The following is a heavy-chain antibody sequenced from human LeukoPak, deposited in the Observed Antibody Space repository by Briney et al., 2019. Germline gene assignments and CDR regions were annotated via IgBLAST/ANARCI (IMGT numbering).Heavy chain of an antibody. V-gene: IGHV1-69*05. CDR1: GGTFSSYA. Sequence: SVKVSCKASGGTFSSYAISWVRQAPGQGLEWMGRIIPIFGTANYAQKFQGRVTITRNTSISTAYMELSSLRSEDTAVYYCARGGVSSWSESDYWGQGTLVTVSS. D-gene: IGHD6-13*01. CDR3: ARGGVSSWSESDY. CDR2: IIPIFGTA. J-gene: IGHJ4*02.